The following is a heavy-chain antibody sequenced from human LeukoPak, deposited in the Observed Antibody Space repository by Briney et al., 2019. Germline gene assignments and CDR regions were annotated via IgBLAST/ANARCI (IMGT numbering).Heavy chain of an antibody. CDR2: IYPGDSDT. V-gene: IGHV5-51*01. CDR3: ARQTTVTLGWFDP. CDR1: GCSFTSYW. Sequence: GESLKISCKGSGCSFTSYWIGWVRQMPGKGLEWMGIIYPGDSDTRYSPSFQGQVTISADKSISTAYLQWSSLKASDTAMYYCARQTTVTLGWFDPWGQGTLVTVSS. D-gene: IGHD4-17*01. J-gene: IGHJ5*02.